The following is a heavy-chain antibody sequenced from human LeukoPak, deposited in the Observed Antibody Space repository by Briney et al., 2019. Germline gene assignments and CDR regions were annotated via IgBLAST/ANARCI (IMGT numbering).Heavy chain of an antibody. V-gene: IGHV4-4*02. D-gene: IGHD3-22*01. Sequence: PSETLSLTCAVSGDSISNNYWWTWVRQPPGKGLEWIGEIHHSGSTNYSPSLKSRVTISVDNSRNQFSLGLSSVSAADTAVYYCARGIPGYFGTSGYYYEYWGQGTLVTVSS. J-gene: IGHJ4*02. CDR3: ARGIPGYFGTSGYYYEY. CDR2: IHHSGST. CDR1: GDSISNNYW.